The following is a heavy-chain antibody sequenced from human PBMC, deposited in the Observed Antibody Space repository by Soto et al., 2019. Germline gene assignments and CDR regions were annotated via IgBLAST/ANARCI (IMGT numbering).Heavy chain of an antibody. Sequence: EVQLVESGGGLVQPGGSLRLSCEASGITFSSYWMDWVRQAPGKGLVGVSHINSDGSSTSYADSVKGRFTISRDNAKNTLYLQMNSLRAEDTAVYYCARVSSTLPPQWGQGTTVTVSS. J-gene: IGHJ6*02. V-gene: IGHV3-74*01. CDR1: GITFSSYW. CDR2: INSDGSST. CDR3: ARVSSTLPPQ. D-gene: IGHD2-2*01.